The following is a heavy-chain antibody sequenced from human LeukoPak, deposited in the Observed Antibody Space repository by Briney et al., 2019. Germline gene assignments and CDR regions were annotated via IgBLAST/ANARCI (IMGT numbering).Heavy chain of an antibody. Sequence: GESLKISCNGSGYSFTSYWIGWVRQMPGKGLEWMGIIYPGDSDTRYSPSFQGQVTISADKSISTAYLQWSSLKASDTAMYYCARLPGGYSYGYYYFDYWGQGTLVTVSS. CDR3: ARLPGGYSYGYYYFDY. CDR1: GYSFTSYW. CDR2: IYPGDSDT. J-gene: IGHJ4*02. D-gene: IGHD5-18*01. V-gene: IGHV5-51*01.